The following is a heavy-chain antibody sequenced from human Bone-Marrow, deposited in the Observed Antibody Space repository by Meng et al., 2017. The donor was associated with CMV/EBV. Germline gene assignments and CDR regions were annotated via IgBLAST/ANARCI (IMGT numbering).Heavy chain of an antibody. V-gene: IGHV3-23*01. Sequence: ETLSLTCAASGFTFSSYAMSWVRQAPGKGLEWVSAISGSGGSTYYADSVKGRFTISRDNSKNTLYLQMNSLRAEDTAVYYCAKGHPYYYDSSGLDYWGQGTLVTVSS. CDR2: ISGSGGST. CDR3: AKGHPYYYDSSGLDY. CDR1: GFTFSSYA. D-gene: IGHD3-22*01. J-gene: IGHJ4*02.